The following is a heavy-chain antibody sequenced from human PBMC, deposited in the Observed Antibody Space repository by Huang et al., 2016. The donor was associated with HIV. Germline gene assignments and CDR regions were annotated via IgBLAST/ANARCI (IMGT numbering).Heavy chain of an antibody. CDR2: VNPKSGGT. V-gene: IGHV1-2*06. CDR3: ARNHYRSGDYKWERSGLDV. CDR1: GYSFTDYY. Sequence: QVQLVQSGAEVKRPGASVTVSCKTSGYSFTDYYLHWVRQAPGQALGWMGRVNPKSGGTTYAQKFQGRVTLTRDTSSSTAYMEISRMKSGDTAVYYCARNHYRSGDYKWERSGLDVWGQGTTVTVSS. D-gene: IGHD4-17*01. J-gene: IGHJ6*02.